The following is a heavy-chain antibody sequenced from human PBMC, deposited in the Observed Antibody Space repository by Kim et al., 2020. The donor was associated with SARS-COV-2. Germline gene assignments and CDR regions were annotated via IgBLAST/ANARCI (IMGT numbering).Heavy chain of an antibody. J-gene: IGHJ3*02. D-gene: IGHD3-22*01. V-gene: IGHV4-61*01. CDR2: IYYSGST. CDR1: GGSVSSGSYY. Sequence: SETLSLTCTVSGGSVSSGSYYWSWIRQPPGKGLEWIGYIYYSGSTNYNPSLKSRVTISVDTSKNQFSLKLSSVTAADTAVYYCAREYYYDSSGYLYFDIWGQGTMVTVSS. CDR3: AREYYYDSSGYLYFDI.